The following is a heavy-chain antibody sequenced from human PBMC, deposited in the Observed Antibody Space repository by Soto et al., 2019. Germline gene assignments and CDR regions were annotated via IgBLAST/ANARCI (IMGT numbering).Heavy chain of an antibody. D-gene: IGHD2-21*01. CDR1: GGSISSSNW. Sequence: QVQLQESGPGLVKPSGTLSLTCAVSGGSISSSNWWSWVRQPPGKGLEWIGEIYHSGSTNYNPSRXXRXPMXVDKSKHQFSLKLSSVAAADTAVYYCASTALWWSPWGQGTLVTVSS. CDR3: ASTALWWSP. J-gene: IGHJ5*02. V-gene: IGHV4-4*02. CDR2: IYHSGST.